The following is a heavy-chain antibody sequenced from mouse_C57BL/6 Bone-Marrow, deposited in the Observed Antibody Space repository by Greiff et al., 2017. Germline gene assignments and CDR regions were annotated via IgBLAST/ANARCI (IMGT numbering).Heavy chain of an antibody. D-gene: IGHD1-1*01. CDR1: GYTFTSYW. CDR3: ARDLGPIYYYGYYYAMDY. CDR2: IDPSDSYT. Sequence: QVQLQQPGAELVKPGASVKLSCKASGYTFTSYWMQWVKQRPGQGLEWIGEIDPSDSYTNYNQKFKGKATLTVATSSSTAYMQLSSLTSEDSAVYYCARDLGPIYYYGYYYAMDYWGQGTSVTVSS. V-gene: IGHV1-50*01. J-gene: IGHJ4*01.